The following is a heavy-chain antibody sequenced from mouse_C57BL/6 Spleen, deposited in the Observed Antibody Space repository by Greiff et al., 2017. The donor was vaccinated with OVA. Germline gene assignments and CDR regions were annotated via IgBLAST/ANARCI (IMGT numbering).Heavy chain of an antibody. CDR2: SRNKANDYTT. Sequence: EVKLMESGGGLVQSGRSLRLSCATSGFTFSDFYMEWVRQAPGKGLEWIAASRNKANDYTTEYSASVKGRFIVSRDTSQSILYLQMNALRAEDTAIYYCARDYGSVYFDYWGQGTTLTVSS. CDR1: GFTFSDFY. J-gene: IGHJ2*01. V-gene: IGHV7-1*01. D-gene: IGHD1-1*01. CDR3: ARDYGSVYFDY.